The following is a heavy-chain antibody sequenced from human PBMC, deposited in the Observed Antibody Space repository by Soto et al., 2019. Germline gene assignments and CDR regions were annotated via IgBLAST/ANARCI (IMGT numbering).Heavy chain of an antibody. J-gene: IGHJ6*02. CDR2: IIPIFGTA. CDR1: GGTFSSYA. V-gene: IGHV1-69*13. D-gene: IGHD3-9*01. Sequence: GASVKVSCKASGGTFSSYAISWVRQAPGQGLEWMGGIIPIFGTANYAQKFQGRVTITADESTSTAYMELSSLRSEDTAVYYCAGRGDYDILTYGMDVWGQGTTVTVSS. CDR3: AGRGDYDILTYGMDV.